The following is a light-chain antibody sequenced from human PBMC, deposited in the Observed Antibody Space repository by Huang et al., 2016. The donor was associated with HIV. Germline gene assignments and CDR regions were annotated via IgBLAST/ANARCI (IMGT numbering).Light chain of an antibody. CDR2: DVS. J-gene: IGKJ4*01. V-gene: IGKV1-33*01. CDR1: QDIGKS. CDR3: QQYDNVSLA. Sequence: DIQMTQSPSSLSASFGDRVTVTCQASQDIGKSLNWYQHKPGSAPKLLIHDVSILETGVPSRFSGSGSGTHFTFTIKSLQPEDIATYYCQQYDNVSLAFGGGTKVEMK.